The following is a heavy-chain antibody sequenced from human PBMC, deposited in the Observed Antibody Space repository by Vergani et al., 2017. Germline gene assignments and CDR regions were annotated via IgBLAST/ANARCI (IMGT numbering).Heavy chain of an antibody. CDR1: GFTFSSYG. CDR2: IWYDGSNK. Sequence: QVQLVESGGGVVQPGRSLRLSCAASGFTFSSYGMHWVRQAPGKGLEWVAVIWYDGSNKYYADSVKGRFTISRDNSKNTLYLQMNSLRAEDTAVYYCAREGLGELPDYWGQGTLVTVSS. CDR3: AREGLGELPDY. J-gene: IGHJ4*02. V-gene: IGHV3-33*01. D-gene: IGHD3-16*01.